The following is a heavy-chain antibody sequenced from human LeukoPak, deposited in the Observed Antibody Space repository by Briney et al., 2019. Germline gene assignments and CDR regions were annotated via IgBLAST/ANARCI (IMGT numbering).Heavy chain of an antibody. J-gene: IGHJ5*02. CDR2: IFYSGST. CDR1: SGSISTSNYY. V-gene: IGHV4-39*07. Sequence: SETLSLTCTVSSGSISTSNYYWGWVRQPPGKALEWIGNIFYSGSTYYSPSLKSRVTVSLDTSRNQFSLKLSSVTAADTAVYYCARVRYSSSWSENWFDPWGQGTLVTVSS. D-gene: IGHD6-13*01. CDR3: ARVRYSSSWSENWFDP.